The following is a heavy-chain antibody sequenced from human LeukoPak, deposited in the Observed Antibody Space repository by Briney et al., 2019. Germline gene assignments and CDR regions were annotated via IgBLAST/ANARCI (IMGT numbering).Heavy chain of an antibody. Sequence: PSETLSLTCAVYGGSFSGYCWSWIRQPPGKGLEWIGEINHSGSTNYNPSLKSRVTISVGTSKNQFSLKLSSVAAADTAVYYCARGTRDIVATILGFDYWGQGTLVTVSS. CDR3: ARGTRDIVATILGFDY. CDR1: GGSFSGYC. J-gene: IGHJ4*02. V-gene: IGHV4-34*01. CDR2: INHSGST. D-gene: IGHD5-12*01.